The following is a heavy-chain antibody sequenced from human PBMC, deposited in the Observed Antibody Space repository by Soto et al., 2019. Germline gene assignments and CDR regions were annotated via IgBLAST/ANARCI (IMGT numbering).Heavy chain of an antibody. CDR3: ATYSSSSYVVY. D-gene: IGHD6-13*01. Sequence: PSESMSLTCTACSGCVRSSRFSWCWIRQPPGKGLEWIGSIYYSGSTYYHPSLKSRVTISVDTSKNQFSLKLSSVTAADTAVYYCATYSSSSYVVYWGHGTLVTVSS. V-gene: IGHV4-39*01. CDR2: IYYSGST. CDR1: SGCVRSSRFS. J-gene: IGHJ4*01.